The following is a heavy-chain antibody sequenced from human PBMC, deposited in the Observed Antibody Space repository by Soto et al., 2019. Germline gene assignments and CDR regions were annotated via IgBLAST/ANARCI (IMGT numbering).Heavy chain of an antibody. CDR2: IKEDGSEK. Sequence: EVQLVESGGGLVQPGGSLTLSCAASGFTFSSHWMSWVRQAPGKGLEWVANIKEDGSEKFYVDSVKSRFTISRDNAKNSLCLQMNNLGVDDTAVYYCARGVRAVPGLGDYWGQGTLVTVTS. D-gene: IGHD3-10*01. CDR3: ARGVRAVPGLGDY. J-gene: IGHJ4*02. V-gene: IGHV3-7*05. CDR1: GFTFSSHW.